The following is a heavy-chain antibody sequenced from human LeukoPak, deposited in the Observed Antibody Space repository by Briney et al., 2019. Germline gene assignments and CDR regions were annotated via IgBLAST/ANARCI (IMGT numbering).Heavy chain of an antibody. CDR3: ARDRLIVVVPAAPIYYYYYGMDV. V-gene: IGHV3-7*01. CDR2: IKQDGSEK. J-gene: IGHJ6*02. CDR1: GFTFSSYW. Sequence: GGSLRRSCAASGFTFSSYWMSWVRQAPGKGLEWVANIKQDGSEKYYVDSVKGRFTISRDNAKNSLYLQMNSLRAEDTAVYYCARDRLIVVVPAAPIYYYYYGMDVWGQGTTVTVSS. D-gene: IGHD2-2*01.